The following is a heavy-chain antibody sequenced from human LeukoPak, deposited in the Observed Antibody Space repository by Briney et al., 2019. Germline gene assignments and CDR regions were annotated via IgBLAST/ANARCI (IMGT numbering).Heavy chain of an antibody. Sequence: ASVKVSCKVSGYTLTELSMHWVRQAPGKGLEWMGGFDPEDGETIYAQKFQGRVTMTEDTSTDTAYMELSSLRSEDTAVYYCATGGSAFDWLPYYFDYWGRGTLVTVSS. CDR1: GYTLTELS. CDR3: ATGGSAFDWLPYYFDY. V-gene: IGHV1-24*01. J-gene: IGHJ4*02. CDR2: FDPEDGET. D-gene: IGHD3-9*01.